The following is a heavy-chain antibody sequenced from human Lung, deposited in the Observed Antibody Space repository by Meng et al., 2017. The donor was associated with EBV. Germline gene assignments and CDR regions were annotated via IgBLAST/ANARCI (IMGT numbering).Heavy chain of an antibody. D-gene: IGHD6-19*01. CDR2: IYWDDDY. Sequence: QLHLNEFRPYMLQPTQTLTRTCTVSGFSLRTSGVGVGRIRQPPGKALEWLALIYWDDDYRYIPSLESSLSITKATSKTTVVLTMTNMDHVDTDTYYCAHRPVAGYFDYWGQGTLVTVSS. V-gene: IGHV2-5*02. CDR3: AHRPVAGYFDY. J-gene: IGHJ4*02. CDR1: GFSLRTSGVG.